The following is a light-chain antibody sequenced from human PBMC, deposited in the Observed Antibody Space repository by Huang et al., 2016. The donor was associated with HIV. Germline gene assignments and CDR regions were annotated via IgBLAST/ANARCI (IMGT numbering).Light chain of an antibody. CDR3: QQYDNGPIA. V-gene: IGKV3-15*01. J-gene: IGKJ5*01. CDR1: QSVSSN. CDR2: GAS. Sequence: EIVMTQSPATLSVSPGERATLSCRASQSVSSNLAWYQQKHGQAPRLLIYGASTRVTGVPARFSGSGSGTEFTLTISGLQSEDFAVYYCQQYDNGPIAFGQGTRLE.